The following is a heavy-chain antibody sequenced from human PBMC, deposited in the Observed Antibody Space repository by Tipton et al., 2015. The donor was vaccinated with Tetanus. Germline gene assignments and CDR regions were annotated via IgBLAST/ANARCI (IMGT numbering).Heavy chain of an antibody. Sequence: QLVQSGAEVKKPGSSVKVSCKSSGGPFHRHGIDWVRQAPGQGLEWMGGIIPASGATNYAHKFQGRVTMAADASTTTVHMELSNLRSDDTAVYYCVRDRAAAGGSDYWGQGTLVTV. V-gene: IGHV1-69*01. D-gene: IGHD6-25*01. CDR1: GGPFHRHG. J-gene: IGHJ4*02. CDR2: IIPASGAT. CDR3: VRDRAAAGGSDY.